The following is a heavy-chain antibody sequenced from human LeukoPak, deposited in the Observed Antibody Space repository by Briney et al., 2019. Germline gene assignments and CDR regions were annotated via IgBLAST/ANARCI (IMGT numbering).Heavy chain of an antibody. CDR1: GYTFTSYD. CDR2: MNPNSGNT. Sequence: ASVKASCKASGYTFTSYDINWVRQAPGQGLEWMGWMNPNSGNTGYAQKFQGRVTMTRNASISTAYMELSSLRSEDTAVYYCARGAGYYGSGSYYTFDYWGQGTLVTVSS. CDR3: ARGAGYYGSGSYYTFDY. D-gene: IGHD3-10*01. J-gene: IGHJ4*02. V-gene: IGHV1-8*01.